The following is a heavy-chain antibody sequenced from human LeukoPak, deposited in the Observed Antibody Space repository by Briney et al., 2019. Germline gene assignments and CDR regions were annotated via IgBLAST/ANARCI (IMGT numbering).Heavy chain of an antibody. D-gene: IGHD4-17*01. Sequence: GGSLRLSCAASAFTFSNYAMTWVRQAPGKGLEWVSILSDSGVYTYYADSVKGRFTISRDNSNNMLYLQMNSLRAEDTAVYYCAKKAHYDAYAKYFDYWGQGTLVTVSS. J-gene: IGHJ4*02. CDR3: AKKAHYDAYAKYFDY. CDR1: AFTFSNYA. V-gene: IGHV3-23*01. CDR2: LSDSGVYT.